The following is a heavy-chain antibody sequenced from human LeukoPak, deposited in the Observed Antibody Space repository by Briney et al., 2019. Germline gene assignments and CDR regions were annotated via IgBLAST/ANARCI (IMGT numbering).Heavy chain of an antibody. CDR3: PRVGIYHSSGYYLN. J-gene: IGHJ4*02. Sequence: SETLSLTCTVSGVSISSGGYYWSWIRQPAGKGLEWIGRIYTSGSTSYNPSLKSRVTISVDTSKNQLSLKLSSVTAADTAVYYCPRVGIYHSSGYYLNWGQGTLVTVSS. D-gene: IGHD3-22*01. CDR1: GVSISSGGYY. V-gene: IGHV4-61*02. CDR2: IYTSGST.